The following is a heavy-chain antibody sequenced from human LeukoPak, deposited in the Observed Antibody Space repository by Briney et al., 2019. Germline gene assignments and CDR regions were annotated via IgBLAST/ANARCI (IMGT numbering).Heavy chain of an antibody. CDR3: AKVGGTTLYYYYYMDV. V-gene: IGHV3-23*01. J-gene: IGHJ6*03. Sequence: PGGSLRLSCAASGFTFSSYAMSWVRQAPGKGLEWVSAISGSGGSTYYADSVKGRFTISRDNSKNTLYLQMNSLRAEDTAVYYCAKVGGTTLYYYYYMDVWGKGTTVTVSS. D-gene: IGHD3-16*01. CDR2: ISGSGGST. CDR1: GFTFSSYA.